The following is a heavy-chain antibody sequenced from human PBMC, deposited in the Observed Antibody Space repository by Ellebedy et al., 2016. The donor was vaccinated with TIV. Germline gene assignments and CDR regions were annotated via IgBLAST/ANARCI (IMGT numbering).Heavy chain of an antibody. CDR1: GFSLTTSGVG. D-gene: IGHD3-10*01. Sequence: SGPTLVKPTQTLTLTCTFSGFSLTTSGVGVGWIRQSPGKTLEWLALIYWDGDKRFSPSLKSRLTITEDISKEQVVLTLTNMDPVDTGTYYCVHIPSFDSGTHFTPHRYFHHWGPGTPVIVSS. CDR2: IYWDGDK. V-gene: IGHV2-5*02. J-gene: IGHJ1*01. CDR3: VHIPSFDSGTHFTPHRYFHH.